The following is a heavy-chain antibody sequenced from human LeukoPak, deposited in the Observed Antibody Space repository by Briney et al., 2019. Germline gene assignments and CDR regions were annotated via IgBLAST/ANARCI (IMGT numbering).Heavy chain of an antibody. J-gene: IGHJ4*02. CDR2: IYHSGST. V-gene: IGHV4-4*02. CDR1: AGSISSNNW. CDR3: ARREVTIFGEVIKQRKYYFDY. Sequence: SGTLSLTCAVSAGSISSNNWWNWVRQPPGKGLEWIAEIYHSGSTNYNPSLKSRVTMSVDKSKNQFSLKLSSVTAADTAVYYCARREVTIFGEVIKQRKYYFDYWGQGTLVTVSS. D-gene: IGHD3-3*01.